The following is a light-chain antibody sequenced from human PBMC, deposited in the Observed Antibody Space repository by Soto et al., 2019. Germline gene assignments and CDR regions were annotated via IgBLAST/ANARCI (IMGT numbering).Light chain of an antibody. CDR1: SDSVSASHF. CDR3: VLYRRSGISV. CDR2: NTN. V-gene: IGLV8-61*01. Sequence: QAVVTQEPSFSVSPGGTVTLTCGLSSDSVSASHFTSWYQQTPGQAPRTLIYNTNTRSSGVPDRFSGSILGNRAALNITGDQADDESDYYCVLYRRSGISVCGGGTKLTV. J-gene: IGLJ2*01.